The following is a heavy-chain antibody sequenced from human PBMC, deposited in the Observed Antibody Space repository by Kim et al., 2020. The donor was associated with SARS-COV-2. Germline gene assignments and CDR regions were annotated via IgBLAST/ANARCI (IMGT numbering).Heavy chain of an antibody. V-gene: IGHV3-23*01. J-gene: IGHJ4*02. Sequence: ADSGKGRFTISRDNSKNTLYLQMNSLRAEDTAVYYCAKLTYYDSSLNFDYWGQGTLVTVSS. D-gene: IGHD3-22*01. CDR3: AKLTYYDSSLNFDY.